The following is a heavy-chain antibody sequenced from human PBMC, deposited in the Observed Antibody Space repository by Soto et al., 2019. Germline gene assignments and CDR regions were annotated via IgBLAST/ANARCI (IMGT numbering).Heavy chain of an antibody. Sequence: PSETLSLTCTVSGDSISSYYWSWIRQPPGKGLEWIGEINHSGSTNYNPSLKSRVTISVDTSKNQFSLKLSSVTAADTAVYYCARDPYGSGSPKVDYWGQGTLVTVSS. J-gene: IGHJ4*02. V-gene: IGHV4-34*01. CDR2: INHSGST. CDR1: GDSISSYY. D-gene: IGHD3-10*01. CDR3: ARDPYGSGSPKVDY.